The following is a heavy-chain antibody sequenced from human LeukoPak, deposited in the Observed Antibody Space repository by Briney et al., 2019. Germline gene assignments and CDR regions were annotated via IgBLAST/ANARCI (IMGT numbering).Heavy chain of an antibody. V-gene: IGHV3-74*03. D-gene: IGHD6-13*01. CDR3: AKDGRYSSSWFSPYYYMDV. J-gene: IGHJ6*03. CDR2: IKSDGSNT. CDR1: GFTFSTYW. Sequence: PGGSLRLSCAASGFTFSTYWMHWVRQAPGKGLVWVSRIKSDGSNTMYADSVKGRFTISRDNSKNSLYLQMNSLRAEDTALYYCAKDGRYSSSWFSPYYYMDVWGKGTTVTVSS.